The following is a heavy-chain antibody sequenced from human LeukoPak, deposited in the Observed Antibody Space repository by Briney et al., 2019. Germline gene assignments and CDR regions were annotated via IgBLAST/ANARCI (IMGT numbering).Heavy chain of an antibody. V-gene: IGHV3-23*01. CDR3: VRIRHRTGGTLGAFDI. D-gene: IGHD7-27*01. Sequence: GGSLRLSCAASGFTFSSYWMSWVRQAPGKGLEWVSAISGSGGSTYYADSVKGRFTISRDNSKNTLYLQMNSLRAEDTAVYYCVRIRHRTGGTLGAFDIWGQGTMVTVSS. CDR1: GFTFSSYW. CDR2: ISGSGGST. J-gene: IGHJ3*02.